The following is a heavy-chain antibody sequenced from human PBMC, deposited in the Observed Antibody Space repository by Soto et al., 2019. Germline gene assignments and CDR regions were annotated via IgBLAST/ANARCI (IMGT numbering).Heavy chain of an antibody. J-gene: IGHJ4*02. CDR1: GGSITSGDYY. Sequence: SETLSLTCTVSGGSITSGDYYWTWIRQHPGKGLEWIGYISYSGSTYYNPSLKSRVTISRDTSKNQFSLNLSSVTAADTAVYYCARGAGLSYFDYWGQGTLVTVSS. D-gene: IGHD6-13*01. CDR2: ISYSGST. V-gene: IGHV4-31*03. CDR3: ARGAGLSYFDY.